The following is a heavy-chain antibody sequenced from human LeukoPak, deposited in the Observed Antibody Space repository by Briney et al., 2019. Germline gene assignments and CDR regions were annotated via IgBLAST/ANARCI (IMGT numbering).Heavy chain of an antibody. CDR1: GGSISSGGYY. D-gene: IGHD1-1*01. CDR2: IYHSGST. CDR3: VRERERENVFDI. J-gene: IGHJ3*02. Sequence: SETLSLTCTVSGGSISSGGYYWSWIRQPPGKGLEWIGYIYHSGSTYYNPSLKSRVTISVDRSKNQFSLKLSSVTAADTAVYYCVRERERENVFDIWGQGTMVTVSS. V-gene: IGHV4-30-2*01.